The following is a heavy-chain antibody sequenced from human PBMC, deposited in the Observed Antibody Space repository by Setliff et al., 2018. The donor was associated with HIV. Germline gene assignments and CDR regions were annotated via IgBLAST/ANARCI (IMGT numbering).Heavy chain of an antibody. CDR3: ARSSRGSLRDLDY. CDR2: IYYGGII. D-gene: IGHD2-21*02. J-gene: IGHJ4*02. CDR1: GDSITNSFYF. Sequence: PSETLSLTCTVSGDSITNSFYFWAWIRQPPGKGLEWIGSIYYGGIIDYNPSLKSRVTISVDASKNQFSLRLNSVTVADTAVYFCARSSRGSLRDLDYWGPGTLVTVSS. V-gene: IGHV4-39*01.